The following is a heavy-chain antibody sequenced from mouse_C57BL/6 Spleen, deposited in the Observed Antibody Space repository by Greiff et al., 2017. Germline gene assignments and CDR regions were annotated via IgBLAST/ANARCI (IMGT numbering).Heavy chain of an antibody. D-gene: IGHD4-1*01. J-gene: IGHJ3*01. V-gene: IGHV2-2*01. CDR3: ARIWDVGAWFAS. CDR2: IWSGGST. Sequence: QVQLQQSGPGLVQPSPCLSITCKASGFSLTSYGVHWVSQSPGKGLEWLGVIWSGGSTDSNAAFISRLSISKDMSKSQVFFKMNSLQADDTAIDCCARIWDVGAWFASWGQGTLVTVSA. CDR1: GFSLTSYG.